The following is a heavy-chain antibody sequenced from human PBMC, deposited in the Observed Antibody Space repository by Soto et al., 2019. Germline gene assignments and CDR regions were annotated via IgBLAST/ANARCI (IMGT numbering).Heavy chain of an antibody. CDR3: ARNGDRIEADGIDY. CDR1: GFTFSSYG. V-gene: IGHV3-33*01. D-gene: IGHD6-13*01. Sequence: VQLVESGGGVVQPGRSLRLSCAASGFTFSSYGMHWVRQAPGKGLEWVAVIWYDGSNTYYADSVKGRFTISRDNSKNERYLETNSLRADDRAVYECARNGDRIEADGIDYWGRGSLVTVFS. CDR2: IWYDGSNT. J-gene: IGHJ4*02.